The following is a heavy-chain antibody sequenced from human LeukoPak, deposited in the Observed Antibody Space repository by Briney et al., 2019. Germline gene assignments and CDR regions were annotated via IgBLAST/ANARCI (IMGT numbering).Heavy chain of an antibody. V-gene: IGHV3-33*06. Sequence: GGSLRLSCAASGFTFSSYGMHWVRQAPGKGLEWVAVIWYDGSNKYYADSVKGRFTISRDNSKNTLYLQMNSLRAEDTAVYYCAKSVLYSSSWYYFDYWGQGILVTVSS. CDR2: IWYDGSNK. J-gene: IGHJ4*02. D-gene: IGHD6-13*01. CDR3: AKSVLYSSSWYYFDY. CDR1: GFTFSSYG.